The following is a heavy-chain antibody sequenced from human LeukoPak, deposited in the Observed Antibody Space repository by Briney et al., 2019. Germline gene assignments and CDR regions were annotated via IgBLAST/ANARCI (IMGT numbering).Heavy chain of an antibody. J-gene: IGHJ6*03. V-gene: IGHV5-51*01. D-gene: IGHD6-13*01. CDR1: GYSFTSYW. Sequence: GESLKISCKGSGYSFTSYWIGWVRQMPGKGLEWMGIIYPGDSDTRYSPSFQGQVTISADKSISTAYLQWSSLKASDTAMYYSRKNSGGYSNNWGDYYYYMDVWGKGTTVTVSS. CDR3: RKNSGGYSNNWGDYYYYMDV. CDR2: IYPGDSDT.